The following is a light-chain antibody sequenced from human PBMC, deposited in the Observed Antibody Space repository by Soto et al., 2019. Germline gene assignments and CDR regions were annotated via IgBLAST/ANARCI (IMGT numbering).Light chain of an antibody. V-gene: IGLV2-14*01. CDR1: SSDVGGYNY. CDR2: DVS. J-gene: IGLJ1*01. Sequence: QSVLAQPASGYGSPGQSITISCTGTSSDVGGYNYVSWYQQHPGKAPKLMIYDVSNRPSGVSNRFSGSKSGNTASLTISGLQAEDEADYYCSSYTSSSTLIVFGTGTKVTVL. CDR3: SSYTSSSTLIV.